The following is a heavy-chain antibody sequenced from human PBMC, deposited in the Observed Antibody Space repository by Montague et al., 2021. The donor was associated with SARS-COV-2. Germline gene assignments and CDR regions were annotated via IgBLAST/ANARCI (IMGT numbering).Heavy chain of an antibody. CDR1: GGSFSGYY. V-gene: IGHV4-34*01. J-gene: IGHJ6*02. Sequence: SETLSLTCAVYGGSFSGYYWSWIRQPPGKGLEWIEEINHSGSTNYNPSLKSRVTISVDTSKNQFSLKLSSVTAADTAVYYCARGGTVTTFYYHYYGMDVWGQGTTVTVSS. CDR2: INHSGST. D-gene: IGHD4-17*01. CDR3: ARGGTVTTFYYHYYGMDV.